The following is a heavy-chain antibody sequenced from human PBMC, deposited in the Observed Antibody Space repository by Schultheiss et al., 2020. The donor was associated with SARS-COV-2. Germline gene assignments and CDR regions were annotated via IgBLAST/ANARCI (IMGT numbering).Heavy chain of an antibody. CDR3: AKSHNWNVYYFDY. CDR2: ISGSGDTT. Sequence: GGSLRLSCAASGFTFSSYEMNWVRQAPGKGLEWVSAISGSGDTTYYADSVKGRFTISRDNSKNTLYLQMDSLRAEDTAVYYCAKSHNWNVYYFDYWGQGTLVTVSS. V-gene: IGHV3-23*01. J-gene: IGHJ4*02. CDR1: GFTFSSYE. D-gene: IGHD1-20*01.